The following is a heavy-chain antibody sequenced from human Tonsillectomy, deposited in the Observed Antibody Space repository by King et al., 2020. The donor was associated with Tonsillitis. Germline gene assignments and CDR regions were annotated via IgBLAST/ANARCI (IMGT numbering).Heavy chain of an antibody. Sequence: VQLQESGPGLVKPSETLSLTCTVSGGSISSYYWSWIRQPPGKGLEWIGYIYYSGSTNYNPSLKSRVTISVDTSKNQFSLKLSSVTAADTAVYYCARDSERPLWSRIRSRYFDLWGRGTLVTVSS. J-gene: IGHJ2*01. CDR3: ARDSERPLWSRIRSRYFDL. V-gene: IGHV4-59*01. CDR2: IYYSGST. CDR1: GGSISSYY. D-gene: IGHD5-18*01.